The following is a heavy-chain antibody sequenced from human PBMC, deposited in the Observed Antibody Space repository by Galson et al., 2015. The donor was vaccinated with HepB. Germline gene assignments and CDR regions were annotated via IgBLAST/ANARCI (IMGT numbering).Heavy chain of an antibody. J-gene: IGHJ4*02. Sequence: SVKVSCKASGYTFTSYAMHWVRQAPGQRLEWMGWINAGNGNTKYSQKFQGRVTITRDTSASTAYMELSSLRSEDTAVYYCARTVYYYDSSGYNYFDYWGQGTLVTVSS. CDR2: INAGNGNT. CDR3: ARTVYYYDSSGYNYFDY. D-gene: IGHD3-22*01. V-gene: IGHV1-3*01. CDR1: GYTFTSYA.